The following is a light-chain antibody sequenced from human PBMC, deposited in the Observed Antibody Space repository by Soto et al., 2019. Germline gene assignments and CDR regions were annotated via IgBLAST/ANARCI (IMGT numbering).Light chain of an antibody. V-gene: IGLV2-11*01. J-gene: IGLJ1*01. Sequence: QSALTQPRSVSGSPGQSVTISCTGTSSDVGGYNYVSWYQQHPGKAPKVMIYDVSERPSGVPDRFSGSKSCNTASLTISGLQAEDEADYYCCSYAGSPRDVLGTGTKLTVL. CDR1: SSDVGGYNY. CDR2: DVS. CDR3: CSYAGSPRDV.